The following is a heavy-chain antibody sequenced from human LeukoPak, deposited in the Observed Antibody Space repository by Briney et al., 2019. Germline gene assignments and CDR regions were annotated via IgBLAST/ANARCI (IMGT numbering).Heavy chain of an antibody. D-gene: IGHD6-19*01. CDR3: ARHHGLAVAGIHYFDY. CDR1: GFTFSDYY. J-gene: IGHJ4*02. V-gene: IGHV3-11*04. CDR2: ISSSGSTI. Sequence: GGSLRLSCAASGFTFSDYYMSWVRQAPGKGLEGVSYISSSGSTIYYADSVKGRFTISRDNAKNSLYLQMNSLRAEDTAVYYCARHHGLAVAGIHYFDYWGQGTLVTVSS.